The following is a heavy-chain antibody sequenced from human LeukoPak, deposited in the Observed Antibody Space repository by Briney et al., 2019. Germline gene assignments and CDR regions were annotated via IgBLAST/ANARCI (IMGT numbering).Heavy chain of an antibody. J-gene: IGHJ4*02. CDR2: IWYDGTNK. Sequence: PGRSLRLSCVVSGFTFSIYGMHWVRQAPGKGLEWVAVIWYDGTNKYYADSVKGRFTISRDNSKNTLYLQMNSLRAEDTAVYYCARGGRVTTAFDYWGQGTLVTVSS. D-gene: IGHD2-21*02. CDR3: ARGGRVTTAFDY. CDR1: GFTFSIYG. V-gene: IGHV3-33*01.